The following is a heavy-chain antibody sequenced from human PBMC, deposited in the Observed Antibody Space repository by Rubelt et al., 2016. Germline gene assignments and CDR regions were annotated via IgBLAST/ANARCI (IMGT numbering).Heavy chain of an antibody. CDR3: AGAQAPTWFGAPTPYGMDV. CDR2: INHSGST. V-gene: IGHV4-34*01. J-gene: IGHJ6*02. CDR1: GGSFSGYY. Sequence: QVQLQQWGAGLLKPSETLSLTCAVYGGSFSGYYWSWIRQPPGKGLEWIGEINHSGSTNYNPSLKVRVTISVYTSKNQFSLKRSSVTAADTAVDYCAGAQAPTWFGAPTPYGMDVWGQGTTVTVSS. D-gene: IGHD3-10*01.